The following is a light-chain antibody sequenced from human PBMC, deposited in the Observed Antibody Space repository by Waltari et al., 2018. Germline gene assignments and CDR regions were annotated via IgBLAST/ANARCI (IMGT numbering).Light chain of an antibody. Sequence: IVMTQSPGTLSVSPGQRASLSCRASETIYNFLAWYQQKPGQSPRLLIHGISTRAAGDPARFTGSGSGADFTLTIDSLQSDDFALYFCQQYFNWPLTFGQGTKVEI. J-gene: IGKJ1*01. CDR1: ETIYNF. CDR2: GIS. V-gene: IGKV3-15*01. CDR3: QQYFNWPLT.